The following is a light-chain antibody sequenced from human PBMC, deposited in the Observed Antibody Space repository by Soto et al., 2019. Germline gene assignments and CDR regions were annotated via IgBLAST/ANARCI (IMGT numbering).Light chain of an antibody. CDR3: QQYHYWPIT. J-gene: IGKJ5*01. CDR2: GAS. V-gene: IGKV3-15*01. Sequence: ERVMTQSPATLSASPGERVTLSCRASQSVASSVAWYQQKPGQAPRLILYGASTMATGFPARFSGSGSGTEFTLTISSLQSEDFAVYLCQQYHYWPITFGQGTRLEIK. CDR1: QSVASS.